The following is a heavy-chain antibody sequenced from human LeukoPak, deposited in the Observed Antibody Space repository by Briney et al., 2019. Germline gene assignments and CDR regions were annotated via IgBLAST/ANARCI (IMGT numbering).Heavy chain of an antibody. V-gene: IGHV1-46*01. CDR1: GYTFTSNY. D-gene: IGHD6-13*01. J-gene: IGHJ5*02. Sequence: GASVKVSCKTSGYTFTSNYIHWVRQAPGQGPEWMGAIHPSGGSTSYAQKFQDRVTMTRNTSTSTVYMDLSSLRSEDTAVYYCARGVSSWRFDPWGQGTLVTVSS. CDR3: ARGVSSWRFDP. CDR2: IHPSGGST.